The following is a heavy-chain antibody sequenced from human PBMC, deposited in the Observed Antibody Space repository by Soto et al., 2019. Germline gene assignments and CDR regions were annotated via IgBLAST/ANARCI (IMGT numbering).Heavy chain of an antibody. CDR3: ARGPDEITMIQNWFDP. Sequence: PGESLKISCKGSGYSFTIYWIGWVRQMPGKGLEWMGIIYPGDSDTRYSPSFQGQVTISADKSISTAYLQWSSLKASDTAMYYCARGPDEITMIQNWFDPWGQGTLVTVSS. CDR1: GYSFTIYW. J-gene: IGHJ5*02. D-gene: IGHD3-22*01. V-gene: IGHV5-51*01. CDR2: IYPGDSDT.